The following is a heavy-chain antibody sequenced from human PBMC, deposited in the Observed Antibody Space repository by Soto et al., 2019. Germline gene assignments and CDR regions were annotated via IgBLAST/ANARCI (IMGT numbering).Heavy chain of an antibody. Sequence: QVQLQESGPGLVKPSQTLSLTCTVSGGSISSGGYYWGWIRQHPGKGLEWIGYIYYSGSTYYNPSPKSRVTISVDTSKNQFSQKLSSVTAADTAVYYCARVDYDILGLDVWGQGTTVTVSS. D-gene: IGHD3-22*01. V-gene: IGHV4-31*03. CDR2: IYYSGST. CDR1: GGSISSGGYY. CDR3: ARVDYDILGLDV. J-gene: IGHJ6*02.